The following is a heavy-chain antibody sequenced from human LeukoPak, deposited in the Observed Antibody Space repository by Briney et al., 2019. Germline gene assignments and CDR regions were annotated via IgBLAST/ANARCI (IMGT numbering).Heavy chain of an antibody. D-gene: IGHD6-6*01. CDR1: GFTFSSYW. V-gene: IGHV3-21*01. CDR2: ISSSSSYI. J-gene: IGHJ4*02. Sequence: GGSLRLSCAASGFTFSSYWMHWVRQAPGKGLVWVSSISSSSSYIYYADSVKGRFTISRDNAKNSLYLQMNSLRAEDTAVYYCARVSQQLVSSYYFDYWGQGTLATVSS. CDR3: ARVSQQLVSSYYFDY.